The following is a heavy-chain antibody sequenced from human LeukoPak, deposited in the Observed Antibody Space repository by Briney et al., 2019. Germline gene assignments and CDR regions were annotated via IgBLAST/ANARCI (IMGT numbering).Heavy chain of an antibody. CDR2: IIPIFGTA. D-gene: IGHD3-3*01. CDR3: ARRITIFGVVTPISDPDAFDI. V-gene: IGHV1-69*13. Sequence: ASVKVSCKASGCTFSSYAISWVRQAPGQGLEWMGGIIPIFGTANYAQKFQGRVTITADESTSTAYMELSSLRSEDTAVYYCARRITIFGVVTPISDPDAFDIWGQGTMVTVSS. CDR1: GCTFSSYA. J-gene: IGHJ3*02.